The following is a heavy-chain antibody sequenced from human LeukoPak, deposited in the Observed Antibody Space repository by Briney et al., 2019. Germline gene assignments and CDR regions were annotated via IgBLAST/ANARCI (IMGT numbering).Heavy chain of an antibody. D-gene: IGHD5-18*01. CDR3: ARTRGYSYGSFDY. J-gene: IGHJ4*02. V-gene: IGHV3-21*01. Sequence: PGGSLRLSCAASGFTFSSYSMNWVRQAPGKGLEWVSSISSSSSYIYYADPVKGRFTISRDNAKNSLYLQMNSLRAEDTAVYYCARTRGYSYGSFDYWGQGTLVTVSS. CDR1: GFTFSSYS. CDR2: ISSSSSYI.